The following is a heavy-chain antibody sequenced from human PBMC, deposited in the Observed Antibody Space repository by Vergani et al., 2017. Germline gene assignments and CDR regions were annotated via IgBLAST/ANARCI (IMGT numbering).Heavy chain of an antibody. CDR2: ISSSSSYT. CDR1: GFTFSDYY. J-gene: IGHJ6*03. V-gene: IGHV3-11*06. Sequence: VQLVESGGGLVQPGRSLRLSCAASGFTFSDYYMSWIRQAPGKGLEWVSYISSSSSYTNYADSVKGRFTISRDNAKNSLYLQMNSLRAEDTAVYYCARVGVTTDPADYYYYMDVWGKGTTVTVSS. D-gene: IGHD4-11*01. CDR3: ARVGVTTDPADYYYYMDV.